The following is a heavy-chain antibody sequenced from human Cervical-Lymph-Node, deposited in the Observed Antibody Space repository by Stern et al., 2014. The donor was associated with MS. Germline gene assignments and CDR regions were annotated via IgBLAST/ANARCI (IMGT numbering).Heavy chain of an antibody. V-gene: IGHV1-18*04. J-gene: IGHJ6*02. CDR2: ISAYNGNT. CDR3: AISGSPNYHYSVDV. D-gene: IGHD5-12*01. CDR1: GSTFTSHT. Sequence: VQLVESGAEVRKPGASVKVSCKASGSTFTSHTFTWVRQAPGQGLEWVGWISAYNGNTNYAQRLKGRVSLTTDTSTRTASMELRSLRSDDSAVYFCAISGSPNYHYSVDVWGQGTTVTVSS.